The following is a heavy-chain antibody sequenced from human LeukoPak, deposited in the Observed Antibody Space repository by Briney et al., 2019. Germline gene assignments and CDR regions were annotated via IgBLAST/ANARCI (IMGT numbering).Heavy chain of an antibody. CDR1: GFTANSNY. V-gene: IGHV3-66*01. D-gene: IGHD1-26*01. CDR3: ARGYLIDY. Sequence: GGSLRLSCAASGFTANSNYMSWVRQAPGKGLEWASVVYSGDRTYYADSVKGRFTISRDDSTNTLYLLMNSLSAEDTAVYYCARGYLIDYWGQGTLVTVSS. J-gene: IGHJ4*02. CDR2: VYSGDRT.